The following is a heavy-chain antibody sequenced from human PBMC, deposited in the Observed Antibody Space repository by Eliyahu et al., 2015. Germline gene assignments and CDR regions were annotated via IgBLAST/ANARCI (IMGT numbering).Heavy chain of an antibody. D-gene: IGHD5-18*01. V-gene: IGHV3-30*02. CDR3: AKLSDGNLYGVDV. Sequence: QVQLVESGGGVVQPGGSLRLSCAASGFTFVSYGMHWVRQAPGKGLEWLAFIRYDGRNKYYADSVKGRFTISRDNSKNTLYLQMNSLRPEDTAVYFCAKLSDGNLYGVDVWGQGTTVTVSS. CDR1: GFTFVSYG. CDR2: IRYDGRNK. J-gene: IGHJ6*02.